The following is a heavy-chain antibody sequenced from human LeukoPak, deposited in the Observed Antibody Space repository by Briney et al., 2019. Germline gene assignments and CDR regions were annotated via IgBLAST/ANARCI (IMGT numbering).Heavy chain of an antibody. D-gene: IGHD6-13*01. CDR3: ARAGIAADLYYYYGMDV. CDR1: GFTFSSYA. CDR2: ISYDGSNK. V-gene: IGHV3-30*04. J-gene: IGHJ6*02. Sequence: GGSLRLSCAASGFTFSSYAMHWVRQAPGKGLEWVAVISYDGSNKYYADSVKGRFTISRDNSKDTLYLQMNSLRAEDTAVYYCARAGIAADLYYYYGMDVWGQGTTVTVSS.